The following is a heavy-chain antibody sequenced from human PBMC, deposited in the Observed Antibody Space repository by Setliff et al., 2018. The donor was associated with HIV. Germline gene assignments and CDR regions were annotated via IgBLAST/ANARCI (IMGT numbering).Heavy chain of an antibody. CDR3: ARDMQDNNSFGPNSNLGY. D-gene: IGHD5-18*01. Sequence: ASVKVSCKASGGTFSSYAISWVRQAPGQGLEWMGWINTANANTKYSQKFQGRVTITRDTSASTAYMELSSLRSEDTAVYFCARDMQDNNSFGPNSNLGYWGQGTQVTVSS. CDR1: GGTFSSYA. V-gene: IGHV1-3*04. CDR2: INTANANT. J-gene: IGHJ4*02.